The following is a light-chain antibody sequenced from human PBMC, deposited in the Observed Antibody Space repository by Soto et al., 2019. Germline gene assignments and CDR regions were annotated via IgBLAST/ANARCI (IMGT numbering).Light chain of an antibody. V-gene: IGLV2-14*01. J-gene: IGLJ1*01. CDR1: SSDVGGYNY. Sequence: QSALRQPASVSGSPGQSITISCTGTSSDVGGYNYVSWYQQHPGKAPKLMIYEVSNRPSGVSNRFSGSKSGNTASLTISGLQAEDEADYYCSSYTSSSTPYVFGTGTKVTVL. CDR3: SSYTSSSTPYV. CDR2: EVS.